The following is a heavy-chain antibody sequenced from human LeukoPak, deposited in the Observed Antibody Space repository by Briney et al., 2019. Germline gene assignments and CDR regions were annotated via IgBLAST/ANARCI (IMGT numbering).Heavy chain of an antibody. Sequence: SETLSLTCTVSGGSISSGGYYWSWIRQHPGKGLEWIGYIYYSGSTYYNPSLKSRVTISVDTSKNQFSLKLSSVTAADTAVYYCAREASLASYYFDYWGQGTLVTVSS. J-gene: IGHJ4*02. CDR1: GGSISSGGYY. CDR3: AREASLASYYFDY. CDR2: IYYSGST. V-gene: IGHV4-31*03.